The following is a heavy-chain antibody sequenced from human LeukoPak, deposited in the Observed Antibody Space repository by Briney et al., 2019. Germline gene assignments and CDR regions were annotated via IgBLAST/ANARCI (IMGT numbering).Heavy chain of an antibody. V-gene: IGHV1-46*01. CDR3: ARAGYCSGGSCYSFFGDAFDI. CDR2: INPSGGST. D-gene: IGHD2-15*01. J-gene: IGHJ3*02. CDR1: GYTFTTYS. Sequence: ASVKVSCKASGYTFTTYSMHWVRRAPGQGLEWMGIINPSGGSTSYAQKFQDRVTMTRDTSTSTVYMELSSLRSEDTAMYYCARAGYCSGGSCYSFFGDAFDIWGQGTMVTVSS.